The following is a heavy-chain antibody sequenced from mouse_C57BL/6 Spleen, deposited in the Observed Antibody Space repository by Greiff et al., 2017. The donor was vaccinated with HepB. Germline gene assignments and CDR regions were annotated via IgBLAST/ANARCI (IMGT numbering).Heavy chain of an antibody. V-gene: IGHV5-4*01. CDR3: ARDGTCPFGY. J-gene: IGHJ3*02. CDR2: ISDGGSYT. Sequence: EVQLQESGGGLVKPGGSLKLSCAASGFTFSSYAMSWVRQTPEKRLEWVATISDGGSYTYYPDNVKGRFTISRDNAKNNLYLQMSHLKSEDTAMYYCARDGTCPFGYWGQGTLVPFSA. D-gene: IGHD4-1*01. CDR1: GFTFSSYA.